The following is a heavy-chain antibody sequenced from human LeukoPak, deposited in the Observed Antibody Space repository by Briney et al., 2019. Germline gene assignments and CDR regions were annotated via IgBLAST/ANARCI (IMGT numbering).Heavy chain of an antibody. J-gene: IGHJ4*02. CDR3: AKEVLDTDY. D-gene: IGHD1-1*01. CDR1: GFTFSSYG. V-gene: IGHV3-30*18. Sequence: GGSLRLSCAASGFTFSSYGMHWVRQAPGKGLEWVAVISYDGSNKYYADSVKGRFTISRDDSKNTLYLQMNSLRAEDTAVYYCAKEVLDTDYWGQGTLVTVSS. CDR2: ISYDGSNK.